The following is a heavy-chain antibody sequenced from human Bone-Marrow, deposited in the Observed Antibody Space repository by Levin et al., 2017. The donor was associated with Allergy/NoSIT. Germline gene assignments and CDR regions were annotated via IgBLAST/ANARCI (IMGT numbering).Heavy chain of an antibody. J-gene: IGHJ4*02. CDR2: INHSGST. V-gene: IGHV4-34*01. CDR3: ARGPRYYDILTGYYPEYYFDY. D-gene: IGHD3-9*01. Sequence: KPSETLSLTCAVYGGSFSGYYWSWIRQPPGKGLEWIGEINHSGSTNYNPSLKSRVTISVDTSKNQFSLKLSSVTAADTAVYYCARGPRYYDILTGYYPEYYFDYWGQGTLVTVSS. CDR1: GGSFSGYY.